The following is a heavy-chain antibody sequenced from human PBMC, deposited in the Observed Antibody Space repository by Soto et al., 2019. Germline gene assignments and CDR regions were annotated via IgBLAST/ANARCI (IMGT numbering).Heavy chain of an antibody. V-gene: IGHV3-13*01. CDR2: IGTAGDT. CDR1: GFTFSSYD. J-gene: IGHJ4*02. Sequence: GGSLRLSCAASGFTFSSYDMHWVRQATGKGLEWVSAIGTAGDTYYPGSVKGRFTISRENAKNSLYLQMNSLRAEDTAVYYCARVQGIAVAGPFDYWGQGTLVTVSS. D-gene: IGHD6-19*01. CDR3: ARVQGIAVAGPFDY.